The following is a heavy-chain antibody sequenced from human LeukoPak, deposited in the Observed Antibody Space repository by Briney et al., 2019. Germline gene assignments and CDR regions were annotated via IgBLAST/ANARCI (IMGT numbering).Heavy chain of an antibody. CDR2: IYYSGST. Sequence: PSETLSLTCTVSGGSISSYYWSWIRQPPGKGLERIGYIYYSGSTNCNPSLKSRVTISVDTSKNQFSLKLSSVTAADTAVYYCARDYNWFDPWGQGTLVTVSS. CDR3: ARDYNWFDP. J-gene: IGHJ5*02. CDR1: GGSISSYY. V-gene: IGHV4-59*01.